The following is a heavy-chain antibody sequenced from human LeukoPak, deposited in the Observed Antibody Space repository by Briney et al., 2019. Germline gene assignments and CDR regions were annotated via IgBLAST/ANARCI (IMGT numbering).Heavy chain of an antibody. CDR2: MSYDGSTK. D-gene: IGHD6-13*01. CDR3: ATYSTSWTSFDY. V-gene: IGHV3-30-3*01. CDR1: GFTFSSFS. J-gene: IGHJ4*02. Sequence: GGSLSLSCEASGFTFSSFSMHWVRQVPGKGLEWVAAMSYDGSTKYYADSVKGRFTVSRDNSKNTLFLQMNSLRAEDTALYYCATYSTSWTSFDYWGQGTLVTVSS.